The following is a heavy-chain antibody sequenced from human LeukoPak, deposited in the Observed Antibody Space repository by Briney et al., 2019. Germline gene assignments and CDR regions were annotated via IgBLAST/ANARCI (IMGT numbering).Heavy chain of an antibody. D-gene: IGHD5-18*01. V-gene: IGHV3-7*01. CDR1: GFTFRDYW. Sequence: GGSLRLSCAASGFTFRDYWMTWVRQAPGKGLEGVADIKQDGGDKNYVDSVKGRFTISRDNAKNSLYLQMDSLRAEDTAVYYCVRAGYTYGTLYFWGQGTLVTVSS. CDR3: VRAGYTYGTLYF. J-gene: IGHJ4*02. CDR2: IKQDGGDK.